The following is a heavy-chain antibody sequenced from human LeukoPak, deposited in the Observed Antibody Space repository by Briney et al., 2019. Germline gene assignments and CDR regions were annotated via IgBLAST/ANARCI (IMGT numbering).Heavy chain of an antibody. CDR3: ARDLSSVATWIQLWSTGTFDY. CDR2: MNPNSGDT. J-gene: IGHJ4*02. CDR1: GYTFSSYD. Sequence: ASVKVSCKASGYTFSSYDINWVRQATGQGLEWMGWMNPNSGDTDYAQKFQGRVTMTRDTSISTAYMELSRLRSDDTAVYYCARDLSSVATWIQLWSTGTFDYWGQGTLVTVSS. D-gene: IGHD5-18*01. V-gene: IGHV1-8*01.